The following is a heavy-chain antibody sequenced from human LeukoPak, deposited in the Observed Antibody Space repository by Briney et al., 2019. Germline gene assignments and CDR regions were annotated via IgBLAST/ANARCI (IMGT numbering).Heavy chain of an antibody. V-gene: IGHV3-23*01. D-gene: IGHD6-19*01. CDR2: ISGSGGST. Sequence: HPGGSLRLSCAASGLTVNNNYMSWVRQAPGKGLEWVSAISGSGGSTYYADSVKGRFTISRDNSKNTLYLQMNSLRAEDTAVYYCAKDTVYSSGWYDAFDIWGQGTMVTVSS. CDR3: AKDTVYSSGWYDAFDI. J-gene: IGHJ3*02. CDR1: GLTVNNNY.